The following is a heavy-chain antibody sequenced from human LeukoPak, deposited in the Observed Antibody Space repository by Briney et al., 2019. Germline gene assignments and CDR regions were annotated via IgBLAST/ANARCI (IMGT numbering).Heavy chain of an antibody. CDR1: GFTFSSCA. CDR3: VKDLSGYYSFEF. D-gene: IGHD5-12*01. CDR2: INDYGDTT. Sequence: GGSLRLSCSASGFTFSSCAMHWVRQAPGMGLEYVSGINDYGDTTNYGDSVRGRATISRDDSKNTVHLQMSSLRAEDSAIYYCVKDLSGYYSFEFWGQGTLVTVSS. V-gene: IGHV3-64D*09. J-gene: IGHJ4*02.